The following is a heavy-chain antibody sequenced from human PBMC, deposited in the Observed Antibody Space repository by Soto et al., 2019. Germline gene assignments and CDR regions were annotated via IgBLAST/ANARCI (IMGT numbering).Heavy chain of an antibody. CDR1: GGTFSSYT. Sequence: QVQLVQSGAEVKKPGSSVKVSCKASGGTFSSYTISWVRQAPGQGLEWMGRIIPILDITNYAQKFQGRVTITADKSTSTAYMDLSSLKSEDTAVYYCARDEQQLDDNWFDPWGQGTLVTVSS. CDR2: IIPILDIT. V-gene: IGHV1-69*08. D-gene: IGHD6-13*01. CDR3: ARDEQQLDDNWFDP. J-gene: IGHJ5*02.